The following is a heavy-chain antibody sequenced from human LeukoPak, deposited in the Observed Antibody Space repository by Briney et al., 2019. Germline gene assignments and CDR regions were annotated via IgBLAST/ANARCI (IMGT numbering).Heavy chain of an antibody. CDR3: AKTSSSSGE. Sequence: PGGSLRLSCAVSGLNFNNYDMSWVRQPPGKGLEWVSAISSGAEKTYYRDSVKGRFTISRDNSRNMLYLQMNSLRVDDTGVYYCAKTSSSSGEWGQGTLVTVSS. J-gene: IGHJ4*02. V-gene: IGHV3-23*01. CDR2: ISSGAEKT. D-gene: IGHD6-6*01. CDR1: GLNFNNYD.